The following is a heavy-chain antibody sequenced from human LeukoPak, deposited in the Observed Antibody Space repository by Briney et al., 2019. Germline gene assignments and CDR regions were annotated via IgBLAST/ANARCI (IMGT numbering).Heavy chain of an antibody. D-gene: IGHD2-15*01. CDR2: INHSGST. CDR3: AGRRGRGANYFDY. Sequence: SETLSLTCAVYGGSFSGYYWSWIRQPPGKGLEWIGEINHSGSTNYNPSLKSRVTISVDTSKNQFSLKLSSVTAAGTAVYYCAGRRGRGANYFDYWGQGTLVTVSS. CDR1: GGSFSGYY. J-gene: IGHJ4*02. V-gene: IGHV4-34*01.